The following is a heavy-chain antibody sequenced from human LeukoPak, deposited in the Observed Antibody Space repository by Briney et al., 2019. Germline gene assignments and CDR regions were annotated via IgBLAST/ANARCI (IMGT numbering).Heavy chain of an antibody. Sequence: GASVKVSCKASGYTFTKYAMHWVRQAPGQRLEWMGWINGGNGNTKYSQKFQGGVTISRDTSASTAHMELSSLRSEDTAVYYCARGGIGVAGSEPWFDSWGQGTLVTVSS. D-gene: IGHD3-16*02. J-gene: IGHJ5*01. CDR3: ARGGIGVAGSEPWFDS. CDR1: GYTFTKYA. CDR2: INGGNGNT. V-gene: IGHV1-3*01.